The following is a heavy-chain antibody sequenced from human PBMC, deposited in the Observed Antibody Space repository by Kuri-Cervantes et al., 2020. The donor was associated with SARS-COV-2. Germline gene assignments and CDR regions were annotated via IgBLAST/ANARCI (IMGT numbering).Heavy chain of an antibody. CDR2: ISGSGSYI. CDR1: GFTFSAYT. D-gene: IGHD6-13*01. CDR3: ARAPSWVAAGTFYAYYYYMDV. V-gene: IGHV3-21*04. J-gene: IGHJ6*03. Sequence: GGSLRLSCVASGFTFSAYTLNWVRQAPGKALEWVSSISGSGSYIYYADSVKGRFTISRESGENSLNLHMNNLRGDDTAVYYCARAPSWVAAGTFYAYYYYMDVWGKGTTVTVSS.